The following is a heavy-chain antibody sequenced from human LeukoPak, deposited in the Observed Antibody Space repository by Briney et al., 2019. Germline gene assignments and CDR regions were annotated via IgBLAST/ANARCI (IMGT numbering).Heavy chain of an antibody. Sequence: PSETLSLTCAVYGGSFSGYYWSWIRQPPGKGLEWIGEINHSGSTNYNPSLKCRVTISVDTSKNQFSLKLSSVTAADTAVYYCARGPYSSSWYSLEYFQHWGQGTLVTVSS. J-gene: IGHJ1*01. D-gene: IGHD6-13*01. CDR1: GGSFSGYY. V-gene: IGHV4-34*01. CDR2: INHSGST. CDR3: ARGPYSSSWYSLEYFQH.